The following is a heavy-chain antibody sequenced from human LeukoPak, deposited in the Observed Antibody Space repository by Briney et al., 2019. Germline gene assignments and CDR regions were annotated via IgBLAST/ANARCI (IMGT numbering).Heavy chain of an antibody. D-gene: IGHD3-22*01. CDR1: GFTFTTYR. CDR3: VRDFHVRLYDTGGYSY. J-gene: IGHJ4*02. CDR2: ISYDGSNK. Sequence: GGSLRLSCAASGFTFTTYRMSWVRQAPGKGLEWVAVISYDGSNKYYADSVKGRFTISRDNAKNSLYLQMNSLRAEDAAVYYCVRDFHVRLYDTGGYSYWGQGTLVTVSS. V-gene: IGHV3-30*03.